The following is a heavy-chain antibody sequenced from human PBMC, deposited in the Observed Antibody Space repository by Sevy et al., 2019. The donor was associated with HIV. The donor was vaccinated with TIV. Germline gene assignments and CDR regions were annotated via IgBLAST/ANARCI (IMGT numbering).Heavy chain of an antibody. Sequence: SETLSLTCSVSGASITTNTYYWGWIRQAPGKGLEWIGSIFYSGRCDYNPSLKGRVTISVDTSKNQFSLKLRSVTAADTSVYYCARHEAYDFWGDTIRENYYYGIDVWGQGTTVTVSS. CDR3: ARHEAYDFWGDTIRENYYYGIDV. CDR1: GASITTNTYY. J-gene: IGHJ6*02. D-gene: IGHD3-3*01. CDR2: IFYSGRC. V-gene: IGHV4-39*01.